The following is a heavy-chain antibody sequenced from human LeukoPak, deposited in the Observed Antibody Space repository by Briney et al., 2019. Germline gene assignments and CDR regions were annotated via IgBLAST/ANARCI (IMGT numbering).Heavy chain of an antibody. D-gene: IGHD5-18*01. J-gene: IGHJ4*02. Sequence: GGSLRLSCAASGFTFSSHWMTWVRQAPGKGLEWVSSISGSGAKTNYADSVKGRLNISRDSSNNTLYLRMDSLRAEDTAVYFCAKRGGYDYGSHFDSWGQGTQVTVSS. CDR2: ISGSGAKT. V-gene: IGHV3-23*01. CDR1: GFTFSSHW. CDR3: AKRGGYDYGSHFDS.